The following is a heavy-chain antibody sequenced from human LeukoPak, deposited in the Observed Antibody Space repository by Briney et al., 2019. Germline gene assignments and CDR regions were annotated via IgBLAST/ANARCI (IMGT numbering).Heavy chain of an antibody. CDR3: ARGRGYYDSSGYFFDY. V-gene: IGHV4-39*07. D-gene: IGHD3-22*01. Sequence: PSETLSLTCTVSGASISSSTYSWGWIRQPPGKGLEWIGSIDYSGSTYYNPSLKSRVTISVNTSKNQFSLKLSSVTAADTAVYYCARGRGYYDSSGYFFDYWGQGTLVTVSS. CDR2: IDYSGST. CDR1: GASISSSTYS. J-gene: IGHJ4*02.